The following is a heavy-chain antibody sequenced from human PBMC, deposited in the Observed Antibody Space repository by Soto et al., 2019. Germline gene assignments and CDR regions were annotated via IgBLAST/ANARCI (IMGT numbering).Heavy chain of an antibody. CDR2: IYYSGST. V-gene: IGHV4-31*01. CDR1: GGSISSGGYY. D-gene: IGHD6-6*01. J-gene: IGHJ5*02. CDR3: AIGAHYSSPFRWFDP. Sequence: QVQLQESGPGLVKPSQTLSLTCTVSGGSISSGGYYWSWIRQHPGKGLEWIGYIYYSGSTSYNPSLKSLVTISVDTSKNQFSLKLSSVTAADTAVYDWAIGAHYSSPFRWFDPWGQGTLVTVSS.